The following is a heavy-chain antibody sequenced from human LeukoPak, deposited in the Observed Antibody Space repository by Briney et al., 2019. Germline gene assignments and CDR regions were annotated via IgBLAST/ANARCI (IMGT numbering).Heavy chain of an antibody. J-gene: IGHJ3*02. CDR2: IYHSGST. CDR1: GGSFSGYY. CDR3: ARVKTTMRVATRAFDI. Sequence: SETLTLTCAVSGGSFSGYYWSWIRQPPGKGLEWVGEIYHSGSTNYNPSLESRVTISVDTSKNQFPLMLSSVTAADTAVYYCARVKTTMRVATRAFDIWGQGTMVTVSS. D-gene: IGHD3-22*01. V-gene: IGHV4-34*01.